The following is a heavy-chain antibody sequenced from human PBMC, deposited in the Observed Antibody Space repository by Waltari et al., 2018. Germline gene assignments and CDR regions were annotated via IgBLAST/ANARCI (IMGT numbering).Heavy chain of an antibody. Sequence: QVQLVQSGAEVKKPGASVKVSCKASGYTFTSYDINWVRQATGQGLEWMGWMNPNSGNTGYAQKFQGRVTITADTSTDTAYMELSSLRSEDTAVYYCATLLRTEDFDYWGQGTLVTVSS. CDR2: MNPNSGNT. D-gene: IGHD4-17*01. CDR3: ATLLRTEDFDY. CDR1: GYTFTSYD. V-gene: IGHV1-8*02. J-gene: IGHJ4*02.